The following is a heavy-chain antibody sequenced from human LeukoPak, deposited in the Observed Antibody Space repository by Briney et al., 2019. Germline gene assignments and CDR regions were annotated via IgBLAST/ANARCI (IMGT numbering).Heavy chain of an antibody. J-gene: IGHJ6*03. V-gene: IGHV3-23*01. CDR2: ISGSGGST. D-gene: IGHD1-14*01. CDR3: AKGALGRSNRLYYYYYYYMDV. Sequence: GGSLRLSCAASGFTFSSYAMSWVRQAPGKGLEWVSAISGSGGSTYYADSVKGRSTISRDNSKNTLYLRMNSLRAEDTAVYYCAKGALGRSNRLYYYYYYYMDVWGKGTTVTVSS. CDR1: GFTFSSYA.